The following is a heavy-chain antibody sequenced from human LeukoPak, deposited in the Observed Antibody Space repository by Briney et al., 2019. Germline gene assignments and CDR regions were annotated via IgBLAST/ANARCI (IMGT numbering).Heavy chain of an antibody. D-gene: IGHD5-18*01. CDR1: GFTFSSYW. CDR3: ARGRYSYGYPDAFDI. CDR2: INSDGSST. V-gene: IGHV3-74*01. J-gene: IGHJ3*02. Sequence: GGSLRLSCAASGFTFSSYWMHWVRQAPGKGLVWVSRINSDGSSTSYADSVKGRFTISRGNAKNTLYLQMNSLRAEDTAVYYCARGRYSYGYPDAFDIWGQGTMVTVSS.